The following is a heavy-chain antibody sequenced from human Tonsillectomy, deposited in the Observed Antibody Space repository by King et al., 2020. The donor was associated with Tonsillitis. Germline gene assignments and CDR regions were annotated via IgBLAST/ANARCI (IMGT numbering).Heavy chain of an antibody. D-gene: IGHD3-10*01. Sequence: QLVQSGAEVKKPGSSVKVSCKASGGTFSSYAISWVRQAPGQGLEWMGRIIPILGIANYAQKFQGRVTITADKSTSTAYMELSSLRSEDTAVYYCAIRSMVRGVMTLDYWGQGTLVTVSS. V-gene: IGHV1-69*09. CDR3: AIRSMVRGVMTLDY. CDR2: IIPILGIA. CDR1: GGTFSSYA. J-gene: IGHJ4*02.